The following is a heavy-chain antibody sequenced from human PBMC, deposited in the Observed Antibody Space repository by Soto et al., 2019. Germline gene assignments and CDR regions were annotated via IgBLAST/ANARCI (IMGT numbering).Heavy chain of an antibody. J-gene: IGHJ4*02. Sequence: QVQLQESGPGLVKPSETLSLTCXXXGXXXXXXXXXWIRQPPGKGLEWIGYIYYSGSTNYNPSLXXXXXIXXXTXXXXXXXXXXSVTAADTAXXYCARAWGRVFDYWGQGTLVTVSS. CDR2: IYYSGST. V-gene: IGHV4-59*01. D-gene: IGHD3-16*01. CDR1: GXXXXXXX. CDR3: ARAWGRVFDY.